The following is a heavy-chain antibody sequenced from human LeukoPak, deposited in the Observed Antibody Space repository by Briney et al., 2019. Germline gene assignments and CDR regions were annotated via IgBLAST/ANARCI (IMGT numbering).Heavy chain of an antibody. J-gene: IGHJ4*02. CDR3: AISTGYYAPFDY. Sequence: SETLSLTCTVSGGSISSYYWSWIRQPPGKGLEWIGYIYYSGRTNYNPSLKRRVTISVDPSNTPFSLKLSSVTAADTAVYYCAISTGYYAPFDYWGQGTLVTVSS. V-gene: IGHV4-59*08. CDR1: GGSISSYY. CDR2: IYYSGRT. D-gene: IGHD3-9*01.